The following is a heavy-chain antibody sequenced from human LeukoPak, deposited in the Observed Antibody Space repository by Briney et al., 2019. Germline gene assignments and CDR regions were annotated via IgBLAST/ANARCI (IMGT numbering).Heavy chain of an antibody. Sequence: ASVKVSCKASGYTFTGFYLQWVRQAPGQGLEWMGWISAYNGNTNYAQKLQGRVTMTTDTSTSTAYMELRSLRSDDTAVYYCARDPTYYDFWSGYYTGLYLDYWGQGTLVTVSS. CDR1: GYTFTGFY. V-gene: IGHV1-18*04. D-gene: IGHD3-3*01. CDR2: ISAYNGNT. CDR3: ARDPTYYDFWSGYYTGLYLDY. J-gene: IGHJ4*02.